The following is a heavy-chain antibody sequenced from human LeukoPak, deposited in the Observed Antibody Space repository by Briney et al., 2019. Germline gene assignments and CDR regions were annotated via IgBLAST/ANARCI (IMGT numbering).Heavy chain of an antibody. Sequence: GGSLRLSCSASGFAFDEHGMSWVRQVPGKGLEWVSGINWSGGSTGFADSVKGRFTISRDNAENSLSLQMNSLTPEDTAFYFCAKDMNSYGSGSSYNPWGPFDSWGQGTLVTVSS. CDR2: INWSGGST. V-gene: IGHV3-20*04. CDR3: AKDMNSYGSGSSYNPWGPFDS. CDR1: GFAFDEHG. D-gene: IGHD3-10*01. J-gene: IGHJ4*02.